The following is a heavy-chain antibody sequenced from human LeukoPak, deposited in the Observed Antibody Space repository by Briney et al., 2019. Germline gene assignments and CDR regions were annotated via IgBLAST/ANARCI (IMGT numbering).Heavy chain of an antibody. V-gene: IGHV1-24*01. D-gene: IGHD3-10*01. CDR3: ATDRGFGEFPLDY. J-gene: IGHJ4*02. CDR1: GYTLTQLS. Sequence: ASVKVSCKVSGYTLTQLSMHWVRQAPGKGLEWMGGFDPEDGETIYAQKSQGRVTMTEDTSTDTAYMELSSLRSEDTAVYYCATDRGFGEFPLDYWGQGTLVTVSS. CDR2: FDPEDGET.